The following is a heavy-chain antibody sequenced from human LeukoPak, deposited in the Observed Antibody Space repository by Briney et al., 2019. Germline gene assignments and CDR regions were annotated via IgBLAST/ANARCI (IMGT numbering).Heavy chain of an antibody. J-gene: IGHJ4*02. Sequence: PSETLSLTCTVSGGSISSGDYYWSWIRQPPGKGLEWIGYIYYSGSTYYNPSLKSRVTISVDTSKNQFSLKLSSVTAADTAVYYCARSVTGYYPYYFDYWGQGTLVTVSS. CDR1: GGSISSGDYY. CDR3: ARSVTGYYPYYFDY. V-gene: IGHV4-30-4*01. D-gene: IGHD3-9*01. CDR2: IYYSGST.